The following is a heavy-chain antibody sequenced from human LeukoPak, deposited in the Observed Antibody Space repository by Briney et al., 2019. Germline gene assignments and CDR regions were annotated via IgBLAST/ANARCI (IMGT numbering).Heavy chain of an antibody. CDR3: EAYYYASGSRGAFDY. J-gene: IGHJ4*02. Sequence: GGSLRLSCAASGFTFSDYYMSWIRQAPGKGLEWVSYISSSGSTIYYADSVKGRFTISRDNSKNTLYLQMNSLRAEDTAVYYCEAYYYASGSRGAFDYWGQGTLVTVTS. D-gene: IGHD3-10*01. CDR1: GFTFSDYY. V-gene: IGHV3-11*01. CDR2: ISSSGSTI.